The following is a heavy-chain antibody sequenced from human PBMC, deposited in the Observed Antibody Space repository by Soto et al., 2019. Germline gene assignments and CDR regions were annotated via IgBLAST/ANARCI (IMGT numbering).Heavy chain of an antibody. CDR3: GRKSQGSVTVTGNWYFDL. CDR1: GFTFGGYA. CDR2: ISGGGDTT. D-gene: IGHD4-17*01. Sequence: EVQLLESGGGLLQPGGSLRLSCAASGFTFGGYAMNWVRQAPGTGLEWVSGISGGGDTTFYPDSVKGRFTISRDNSGNTLYLQMNSLRAEDTAVYFCGRKSQGSVTVTGNWYFDLWCRGTRVTVSS. V-gene: IGHV3-23*01. J-gene: IGHJ2*01.